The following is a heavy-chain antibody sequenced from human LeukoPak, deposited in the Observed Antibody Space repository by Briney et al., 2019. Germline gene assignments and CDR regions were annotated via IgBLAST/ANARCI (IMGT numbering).Heavy chain of an antibody. D-gene: IGHD6-19*01. J-gene: IGHJ4*02. V-gene: IGHV3-7*04. CDR3: ARGSSGRHFDY. CDR2: IDQDGSEK. CDR1: GFTFSNYW. Sequence: SGGSLRLSCAASGFTFSNYWMNWVRQAPGKGLEWVANIDQDGSEKYSVDSVKGRFTISRDNAKNSLYLQLNSLRDEDTAVYYCARGSSGRHFDYWGQGTLVTVSS.